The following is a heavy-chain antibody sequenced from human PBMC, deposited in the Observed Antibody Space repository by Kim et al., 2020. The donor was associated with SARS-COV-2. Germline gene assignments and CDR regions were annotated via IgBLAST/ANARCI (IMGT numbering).Heavy chain of an antibody. CDR2: ISSNGGST. CDR1: GFTFSSYA. Sequence: GGSLRLSCAASGFTFSSYAMHWVRQAPGKGLEYVSAISSNGGSTYYANSVKGRFTISRDNSKNTLYLQMGSLRAEDMAVYYCARDAGRWLQQYYFDYWGQGTLVTVSS. V-gene: IGHV3-64*01. CDR3: ARDAGRWLQQYYFDY. D-gene: IGHD3-10*01. J-gene: IGHJ4*02.